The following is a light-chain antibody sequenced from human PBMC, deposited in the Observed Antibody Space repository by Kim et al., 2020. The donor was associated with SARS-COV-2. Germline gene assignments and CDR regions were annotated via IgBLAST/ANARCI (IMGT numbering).Light chain of an antibody. CDR2: EDN. J-gene: IGLJ3*02. Sequence: KPVPISCAGPSGSIPSNYVQWYQRRPGSAPATLIFEDNRRPSGVPDRFSGSIDSSSNSASLTISGLRTEDEADYYCQSYDDNNHWVFGGGTQLTVL. V-gene: IGLV6-57*02. CDR1: SGSIPSNY. CDR3: QSYDDNNHWV.